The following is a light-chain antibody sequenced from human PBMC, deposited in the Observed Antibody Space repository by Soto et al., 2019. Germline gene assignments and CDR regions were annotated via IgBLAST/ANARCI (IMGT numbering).Light chain of an antibody. J-gene: IGKJ2*01. CDR2: DAS. Sequence: EIVTTQSPATLSVSPGGRATLSCRASQSVSSNLAWYQQKPGQAPRLLIYDASTRATDIPARFSGSGSGTEFTLTISSLQSEDYAVYYCLQYNNWPLYTFGQGTQLEIK. V-gene: IGKV3-15*01. CDR1: QSVSSN. CDR3: LQYNNWPLYT.